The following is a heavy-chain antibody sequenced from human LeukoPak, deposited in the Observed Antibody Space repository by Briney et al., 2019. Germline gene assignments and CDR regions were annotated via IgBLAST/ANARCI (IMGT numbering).Heavy chain of an antibody. Sequence: GGSLRLSCAASGFTCSSYAMNWGRQAPGKGLEWVAGISYDGSNKYYADSVKGRFTISRDNSKNTLYLQMNSLRAEDTAVYYCASAPPGGGDLSYYYYGMDVWGQGTTVTVSS. CDR2: ISYDGSNK. V-gene: IGHV3-30-3*01. J-gene: IGHJ6*02. CDR1: GFTCSSYA. D-gene: IGHD2-21*01. CDR3: ASAPPGGGDLSYYYYGMDV.